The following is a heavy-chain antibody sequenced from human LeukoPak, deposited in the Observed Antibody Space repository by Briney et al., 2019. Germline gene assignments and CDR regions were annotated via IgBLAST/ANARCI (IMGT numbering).Heavy chain of an antibody. CDR3: YATVVTPFP. J-gene: IGHJ5*02. D-gene: IGHD4-23*01. CDR2: INPNTGGT. Sequence: ASVKVSCKASGYNFTGYYLHWVRQAPGQGLEWMGWINPNTGGTNYAQKFQGRVTMTRDTSISTAYMELSSLRSEDTAVYYCYATVVTPFPWGQGTLVTVSS. CDR1: GYNFTGYY. V-gene: IGHV1-2*02.